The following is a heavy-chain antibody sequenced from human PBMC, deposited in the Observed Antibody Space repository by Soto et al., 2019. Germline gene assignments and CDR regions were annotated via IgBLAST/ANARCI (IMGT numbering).Heavy chain of an antibody. J-gene: IGHJ4*02. CDR3: ARGRGYDSSGYPIDY. Sequence: GGSLRLSCAASGFTVSSNYMSWVRQAPGKGLEWVSVIYSGGSTYYADSVKGRFTISRDNSKNTLYLQMNSLRAEDTAVYYCARGRGYDSSGYPIDYWGQGTLVTVSS. CDR2: IYSGGST. CDR1: GFTVSSNY. D-gene: IGHD3-22*01. V-gene: IGHV3-53*01.